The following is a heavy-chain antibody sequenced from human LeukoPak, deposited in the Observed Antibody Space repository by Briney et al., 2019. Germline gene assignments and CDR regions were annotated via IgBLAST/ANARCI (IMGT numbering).Heavy chain of an antibody. CDR2: IIPIFGTA. D-gene: IGHD6-19*01. CDR1: GGTFSSYA. J-gene: IGHJ4*02. V-gene: IGHV1-69*06. CDR3: ARDYGAVAGAGFDY. Sequence: SVKVSCKASGGTFSSYAISWVRQAPGQGLEWMGGIIPIFGTANYAQKFQGRVTITADKSTSTAYMELSSLRSEDTAVYYCARDYGAVAGAGFDYWGQGTLVTVSS.